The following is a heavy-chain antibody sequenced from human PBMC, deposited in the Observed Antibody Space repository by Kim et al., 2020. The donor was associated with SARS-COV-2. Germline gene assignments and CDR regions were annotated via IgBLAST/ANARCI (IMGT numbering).Heavy chain of an antibody. V-gene: IGHV3-21*01. D-gene: IGHD1-26*01. Sequence: GGSLRLSCAASGFTFSSYSMNWVRQAPGKGLEWVSSISSSSSYIYYADSVKGRFTISRDNAKNSLYLQMNSLRAEDTAVYYCARGRGGSYYVYFDYWGQGTLVTVSS. CDR2: ISSSSSYI. CDR3: ARGRGGSYYVYFDY. J-gene: IGHJ4*02. CDR1: GFTFSSYS.